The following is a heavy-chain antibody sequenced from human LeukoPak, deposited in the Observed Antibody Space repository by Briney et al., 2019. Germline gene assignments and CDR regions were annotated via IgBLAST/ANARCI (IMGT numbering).Heavy chain of an antibody. J-gene: IGHJ4*02. Sequence: GGSLRLSCAASGFTVTTNYMTWVRQAPGKGLEWVSIIYSGGYTDYADSVKGRFAISRDNSKNTLDLQMNSLRAEDTAVYYCARRLEYSGSKGVFDYWGQGTLVTVSS. CDR3: ARRLEYSGSKGVFDY. CDR2: IYSGGYT. D-gene: IGHD1-26*01. CDR1: GFTVTTNY. V-gene: IGHV3-66*01.